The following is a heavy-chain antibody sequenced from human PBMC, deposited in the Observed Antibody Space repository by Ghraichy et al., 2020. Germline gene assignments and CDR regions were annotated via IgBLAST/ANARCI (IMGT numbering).Heavy chain of an antibody. J-gene: IGHJ4*02. CDR2: IYIDESSA. Sequence: GGSLRLSCAASGFTFSDYWMHWVRQAPGKGLVWVSRIYIDESSATYADSVKGRFTISRDNAKNTLFLQMNSLRVDDTAIYYCASSAVTSYYGTALVYWGQGNLVSVSS. V-gene: IGHV3-74*01. CDR1: GFTFSDYW. D-gene: IGHD3-10*01. CDR3: ASSAVTSYYGTALVY.